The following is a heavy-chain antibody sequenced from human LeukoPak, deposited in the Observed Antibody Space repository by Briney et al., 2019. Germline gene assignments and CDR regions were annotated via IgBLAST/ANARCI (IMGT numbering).Heavy chain of an antibody. J-gene: IGHJ3*02. CDR2: IWNDGSNK. Sequence: PGGSLRLSCAASGFTFSSYGMYWVRQGPGKGLGWVAVIWNDGSNKYYADSVKGRFTISRDNSKNTLYLQMNSLRAEDTAVYYCARIHSLYYYDSSGYGAFDIWGQGTMVTVSS. V-gene: IGHV3-33*01. CDR1: GFTFSSYG. CDR3: ARIHSLYYYDSSGYGAFDI. D-gene: IGHD3-22*01.